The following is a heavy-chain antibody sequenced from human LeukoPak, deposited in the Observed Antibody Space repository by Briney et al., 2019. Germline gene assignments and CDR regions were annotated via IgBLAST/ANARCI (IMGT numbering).Heavy chain of an antibody. D-gene: IGHD3-9*01. CDR2: IIPIFGTA. J-gene: IGHJ6*02. CDR1: GGTFSSYA. V-gene: IGHV1-69*13. CDR3: ARVGVFNYDILTGPHGMDV. Sequence: SVKVSCKASGGTFSSYAISWVRQAPGQGLEWMGGIIPIFGTANYAQKFQGRVTITADESTSTAYMELSSLRSEDTAVYYCARVGVFNYDILTGPHGMDVWGQGTTVTVSS.